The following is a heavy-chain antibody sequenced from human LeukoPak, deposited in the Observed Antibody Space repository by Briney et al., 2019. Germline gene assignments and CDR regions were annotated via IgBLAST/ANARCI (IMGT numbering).Heavy chain of an antibody. CDR3: AKAGDYYFYYMDV. Sequence: GGSLRLSCAASGFTFSSYSMNWVRQAPGKGLEWVSSISSTSSYIYYADSVKGRFTISRDNAKNSLYLQMNSLRAEDTAVYYCAKAGDYYFYYMDVWGKGTTVTVSS. CDR1: GFTFSSYS. V-gene: IGHV3-21*01. J-gene: IGHJ6*03. CDR2: ISSTSSYI.